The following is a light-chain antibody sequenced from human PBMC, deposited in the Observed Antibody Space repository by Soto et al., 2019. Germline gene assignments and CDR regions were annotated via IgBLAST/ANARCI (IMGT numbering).Light chain of an antibody. CDR2: DAS. J-gene: IGKJ4*01. CDR1: QDISNY. CDR3: QQYDNLPLT. Sequence: DIQMTQSPSSLSASLGDRVTITCQASQDISNYLNCYQQKPGKAPKLLIYDASNLETGVPSRFSGSGSGTDFTFTISSLQPEDIATYYCQQYDNLPLTFGGGTKVDI. V-gene: IGKV1-33*01.